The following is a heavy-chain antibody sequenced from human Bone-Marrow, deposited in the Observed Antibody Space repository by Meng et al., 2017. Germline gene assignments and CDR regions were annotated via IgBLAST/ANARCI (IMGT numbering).Heavy chain of an antibody. CDR1: GGSFSGYY. CDR2: ISHGGST. D-gene: IGHD6-19*01. V-gene: IGHV4-34*01. CDR3: ARVRHSSGWYVHPRGSYYYAMDV. Sequence: SETLSLTCAVYGGSFSGYYGTWIRQPPGKGLEWSGEISHGGSTNYNPPLTSRVTISVDRSKNQFSLTLSSVTAADTAVYYCARVRHSSGWYVHPRGSYYYAMDVWGQGTMVTVSS. J-gene: IGHJ6*02.